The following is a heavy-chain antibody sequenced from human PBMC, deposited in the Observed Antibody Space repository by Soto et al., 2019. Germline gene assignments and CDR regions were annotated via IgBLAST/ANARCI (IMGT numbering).Heavy chain of an antibody. CDR1: GDSISSSNYS. D-gene: IGHD6-19*01. CDR2: IFYSGST. Sequence: SETLSLTCSVSGDSISSSNYSWGWIRQPPGKGLEWIGTIFYSGSTYYNPSLKSRVTISVDTSKNQFSLRLISVTAADTALYYCARRYGWLYFDYWGQGSLVTVSS. J-gene: IGHJ4*02. CDR3: ARRYGWLYFDY. V-gene: IGHV4-39*01.